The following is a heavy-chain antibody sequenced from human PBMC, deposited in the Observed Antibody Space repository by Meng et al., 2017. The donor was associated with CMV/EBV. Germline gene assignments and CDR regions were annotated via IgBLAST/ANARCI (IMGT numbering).Heavy chain of an antibody. CDR1: GFTVSSNY. J-gene: IGHJ4*02. CDR2: IYSGGST. Sequence: VHLVESGGGLAQPGGSLRLSCAASGFTVSSNYMSCVRQAPGKGLEWVSVIYSGGSTYYEDSVKGRFTISRDNSKNTLYLQMNSLRAEDTAVYYCARDHSGPLSHWGQGTLVTVSS. V-gene: IGHV3-66*01. D-gene: IGHD1-1*01. CDR3: ARDHSGPLSH.